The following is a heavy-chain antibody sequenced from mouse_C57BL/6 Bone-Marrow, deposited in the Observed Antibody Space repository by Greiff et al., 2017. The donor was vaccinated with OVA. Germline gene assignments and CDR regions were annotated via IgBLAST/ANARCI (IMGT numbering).Heavy chain of an antibody. CDR1: GFTFSDFY. CDR3: AREDYYWYFDV. D-gene: IGHD2-4*01. Sequence: EVKLMESGGGLVQSGRSLRLSCATSGFTFSDFYMEWVRQAPGKGLEWIAASRNKANDYTTEYSAAVKARFIVSRDTSQSILYLQMNALRAEATAIYYCAREDYYWYFDVWGTGTTVTVSS. J-gene: IGHJ1*03. CDR2: SRNKANDYTT. V-gene: IGHV7-1*01.